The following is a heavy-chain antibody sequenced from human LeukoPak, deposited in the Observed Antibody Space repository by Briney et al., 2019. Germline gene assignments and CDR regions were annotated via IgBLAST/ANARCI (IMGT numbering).Heavy chain of an antibody. CDR3: ARRAGGQLVGDYFDY. CDR2: IYHSGST. D-gene: IGHD6-6*01. CDR1: GGSISSSSYY. Sequence: SETLSLTCTVSGGSISSSSYYWGWIRQPPGKGLEWIGSIYHSGSTYYNPSLKSRVTISVDTSKNQFSLKLSSVTAADTAVYYCARRAGGQLVGDYFDYWGQGTLVTVSS. J-gene: IGHJ4*02. V-gene: IGHV4-39*01.